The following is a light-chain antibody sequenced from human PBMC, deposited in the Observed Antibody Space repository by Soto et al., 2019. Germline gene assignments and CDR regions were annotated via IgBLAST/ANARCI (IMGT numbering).Light chain of an antibody. Sequence: QSALTQPPSASGTPGQRVAFSCSGSTSNIGANTVNWYQQLPGAAPKLLIYSLSQRPSGVPDRFSGSKSGTSASLAISGLQSDVEADYYCAALDDSLNGYVFGTGTKVTVL. V-gene: IGLV1-44*01. J-gene: IGLJ1*01. CDR2: SLS. CDR3: AALDDSLNGYV. CDR1: TSNIGANT.